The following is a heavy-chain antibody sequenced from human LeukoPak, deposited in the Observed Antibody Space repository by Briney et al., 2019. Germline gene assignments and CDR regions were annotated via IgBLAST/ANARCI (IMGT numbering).Heavy chain of an antibody. CDR1: GFTFSSYA. J-gene: IGHJ4*02. V-gene: IGHV3-23*01. D-gene: IGHD6-19*01. CDR2: ISGSGGST. CDR3: AKQPGIAVAGLYWTGYYFDY. Sequence: PGGSLRLSCAASGFTFSSYAMSWVRQAPGKGLEWVSAISGSGGSTYYADSVKGRFTISRDNSKNTLYLQMNSLRAENTAVYYCAKQPGIAVAGLYWTGYYFDYWGQGTLVTVSS.